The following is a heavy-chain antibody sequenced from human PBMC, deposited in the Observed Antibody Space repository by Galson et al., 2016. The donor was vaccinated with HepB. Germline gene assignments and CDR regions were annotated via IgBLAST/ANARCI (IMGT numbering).Heavy chain of an antibody. CDR3: ARGEIGTLPYYYFGMDV. Sequence: SLRLSCAASGFTFSTYSMTWVRQAPGKGLEWISYISGSSSDSFYADSVKGRFTISRDNAKNSLYLKMSSLTDDDTAVYYCARGEIGTLPYYYFGMDVWGQGTTATVSS. J-gene: IGHJ6*02. CDR1: GFTFSTYS. D-gene: IGHD1-1*01. V-gene: IGHV3-48*02. CDR2: ISGSSSDS.